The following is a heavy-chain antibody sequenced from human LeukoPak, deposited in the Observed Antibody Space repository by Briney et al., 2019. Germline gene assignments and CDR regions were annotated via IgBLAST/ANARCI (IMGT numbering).Heavy chain of an antibody. J-gene: IGHJ6*03. CDR1: GGSISSSSYY. CDR3: ARVVTMVRGVITKFYYYYMDV. V-gene: IGHV4-39*07. Sequence: PSETLSLTCTVSGGSISSSSYYWGWIRQPPGKGLEWIGSIYYSGSTYYNPSLKSRVTISVDTSKNQFSLKLSSVTAADTAVYYCARVVTMVRGVITKFYYYYMDVWGKGTTVTISS. CDR2: IYYSGST. D-gene: IGHD3-10*01.